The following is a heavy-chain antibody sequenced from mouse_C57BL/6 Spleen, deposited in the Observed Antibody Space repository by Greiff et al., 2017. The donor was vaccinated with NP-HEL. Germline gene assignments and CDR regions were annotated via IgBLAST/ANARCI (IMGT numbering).Heavy chain of an antibody. V-gene: IGHV1-53*01. CDR3: ARSNDGYDWGFAY. Sequence: QVQLQQPGTELVKPGASVKLSCKASGYTFTSYWMHWVKQRPGQGLEWIGNINPSNGGTTYTEKFKSKATLTVDKSSSTAYMQLSSLTSEDAAVYYCARSNDGYDWGFAYWGQGTLVTVSA. J-gene: IGHJ3*01. CDR1: GYTFTSYW. CDR2: INPSNGGT. D-gene: IGHD2-2*01.